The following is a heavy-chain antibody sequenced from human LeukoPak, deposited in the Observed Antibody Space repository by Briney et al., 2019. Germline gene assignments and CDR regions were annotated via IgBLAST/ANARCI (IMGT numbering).Heavy chain of an antibody. V-gene: IGHV4-59*01. J-gene: IGHJ6*02. CDR2: IYYSGST. Sequence: SETLSLTCTVSGGSISSYYWSWIRQPPGKGLEWIGYIYYSGSTNYNPSLKSRVTISVDTSKNQFSLKLSSVTAADTAVYYRARDSSGWYEDYYGMDVWGQGTTVTVSS. CDR3: ARDSSGWYEDYYGMDV. CDR1: GGSISSYY. D-gene: IGHD6-19*01.